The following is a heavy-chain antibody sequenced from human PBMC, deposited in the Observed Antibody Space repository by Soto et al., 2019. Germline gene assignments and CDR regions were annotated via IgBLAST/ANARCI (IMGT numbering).Heavy chain of an antibody. CDR2: IYYSGST. V-gene: IGHV4-39*01. CDR3: ARRYGWLYFDY. J-gene: IGHJ4*02. CDR1: GGSISSTNYY. D-gene: IGHD6-19*01. Sequence: SETLSLTCTVSGGSISSTNYYWGWIRQPPGKGLEWIGIIYYSGSTYYNPSLKSRVTISVDTSKNQFSLKLTSVTAADTALYYCARRYGWLYFDYWGQGSLVTVSS.